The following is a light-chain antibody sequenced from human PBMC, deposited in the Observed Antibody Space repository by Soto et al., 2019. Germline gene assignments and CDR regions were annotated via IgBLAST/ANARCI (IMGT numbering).Light chain of an antibody. J-gene: IGLJ1*01. CDR3: CSYASSSTDV. V-gene: IGLV2-23*01. CDR2: EGS. Sequence: QSALTQPASVSGSPGQSITISCTGTSSDVGNYNLVSWYQHDPGKAPKLLIYEGSKRPSGVSDRFSGSKSGNTASLTISGLQAEDEADDYCCSYASSSTDVFGTGTKLTVL. CDR1: SSDVGNYNL.